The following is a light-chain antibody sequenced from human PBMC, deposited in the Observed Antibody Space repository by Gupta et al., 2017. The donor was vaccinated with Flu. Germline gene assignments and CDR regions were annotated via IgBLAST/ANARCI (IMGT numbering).Light chain of an antibody. J-gene: IGKJ2*01. V-gene: IGKV3-11*01. CDR3: KQRSDLPMYT. CDR2: DAS. CDR1: QSVSPS. Sequence: EVVLTQSPATLSLSPGERAVLSCRASQSVSPSLAWYQQKPGQAPRLLMYDASRRAAGIPARFSGSGSXTXFTLTIXTLEPEDFAVSYCKQRSDLPMYTFGXGTKLEIK.